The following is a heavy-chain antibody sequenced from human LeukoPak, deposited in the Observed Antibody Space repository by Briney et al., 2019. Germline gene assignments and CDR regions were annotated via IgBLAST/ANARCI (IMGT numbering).Heavy chain of an antibody. CDR2: INHSGST. Sequence: SETLSLTCAVYGGSFRGYYWSWIRQPPGKGREGIGEINHSGSTNYNTYLKSRVNISVDTSQNQFSLKLSSVTAADTAVYYCARGPHVPAAIEYYYYYYGMDVWGQGTTVTVSS. D-gene: IGHD2-2*02. CDR3: ARGPHVPAAIEYYYYYYGMDV. J-gene: IGHJ6*02. V-gene: IGHV4-34*01. CDR1: GGSFRGYY.